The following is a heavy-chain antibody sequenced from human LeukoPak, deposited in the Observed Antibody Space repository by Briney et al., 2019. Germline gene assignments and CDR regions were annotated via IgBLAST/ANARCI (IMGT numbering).Heavy chain of an antibody. CDR1: GFAFRNHW. CDR3: ARDPYDILTGPYFDY. D-gene: IGHD3-9*01. CDR2: INRDGRAT. J-gene: IGHJ4*02. Sequence: QPGGSLRLSCAASGFAFRNHWMHWVRQGPGKGLLWVSRINRDGRATSYADSVKGRFTISRDNAKNTLYLQMNSLRAEDTAVYYCARDPYDILTGPYFDYWGQGTLVTVSS. V-gene: IGHV3-74*01.